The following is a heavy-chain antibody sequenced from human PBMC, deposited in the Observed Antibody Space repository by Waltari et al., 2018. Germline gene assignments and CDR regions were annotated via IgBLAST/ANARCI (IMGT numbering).Heavy chain of an antibody. V-gene: IGHV1-69*13. CDR2: IIPILGTA. J-gene: IGHJ4*02. Sequence: QVQLVQSGAEVKKPGSSVKVSCKASGGTFSSYAISWVRQAPGQGLEWMGGIIPILGTANYAQKCQGRVTSTADESTSTAYMELSSLRSEDTAVYYCARDPNFLGDCEDWGQGTLVTVSS. CDR1: GGTFSSYA. CDR3: ARDPNFLGDCED. D-gene: IGHD2-21*01.